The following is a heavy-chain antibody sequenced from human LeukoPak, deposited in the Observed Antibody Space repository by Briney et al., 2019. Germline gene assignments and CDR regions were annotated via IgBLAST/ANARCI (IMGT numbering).Heavy chain of an antibody. CDR1: GGSISSYY. J-gene: IGHJ4*02. CDR2: IYYSGST. V-gene: IGHV4-59*01. CDR3: ARAQSRIAARLDY. Sequence: SETLSLTCTVSGGSISSYYWSWIRQPPGKGLEWIGYIYYSGSTNYDPSLKSRVTISVDTSKNQFSLKLSSVTAADTAVYYCARAQSRIAARLDYWGQGTLVTVSS. D-gene: IGHD6-6*01.